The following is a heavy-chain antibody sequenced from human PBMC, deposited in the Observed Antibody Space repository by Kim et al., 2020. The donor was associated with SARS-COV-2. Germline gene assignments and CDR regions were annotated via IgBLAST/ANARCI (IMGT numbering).Heavy chain of an antibody. CDR2: IYYSGST. D-gene: IGHD2-8*01. Sequence: SETLSLTCTVSGGSISSSSYYWGWIRQPPGKGLEWIGSIYYSGSTYYNPSLKSRVTISVDTSKNQFSLKLSSVTAADTAVYYCARDIVLMVYATWFDPWG. V-gene: IGHV4-39*02. J-gene: IGHJ5*02. CDR3: ARDIVLMVYATWFDP. CDR1: GGSISSSSYY.